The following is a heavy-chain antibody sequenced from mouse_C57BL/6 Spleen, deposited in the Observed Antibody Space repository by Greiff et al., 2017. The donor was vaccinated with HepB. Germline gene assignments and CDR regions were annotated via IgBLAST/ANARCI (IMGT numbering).Heavy chain of an antibody. CDR1: GYTSTSYW. CDR2: IDPSDSYT. Sequence: QVQLQQPGAELVMPGASVKLSCKASGYTSTSYWMHWVKQRPGQGLEWIGEIDPSDSYTNYNQKFKGKSTLTVDKSSSTAYMQLSSLTSEDSAVYYCARREGDGSLFAYWGQGTLVTVSA. CDR3: ARREGDGSLFAY. J-gene: IGHJ3*01. D-gene: IGHD2-3*01. V-gene: IGHV1-69*01.